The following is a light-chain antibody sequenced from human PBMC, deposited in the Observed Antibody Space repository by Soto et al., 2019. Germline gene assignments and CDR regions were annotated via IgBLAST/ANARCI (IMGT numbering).Light chain of an antibody. CDR1: QSLDSF. CDR2: TAS. V-gene: IGKV1-5*03. Sequence: DIQMTQSPSTLSASVGDRVTITCRASQSLDSFLAWYQQKPGRAPKLLIYTASVLETGVPSRFSGSGSEKEFTLTISSLQPDDFATYYCQQYKYYSTFGQGTKLDIK. CDR3: QQYKYYST. J-gene: IGKJ2*01.